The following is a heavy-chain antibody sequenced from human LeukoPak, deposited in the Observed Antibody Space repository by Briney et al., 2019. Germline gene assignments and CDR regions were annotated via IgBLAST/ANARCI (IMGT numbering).Heavy chain of an antibody. Sequence: PGGSLRLSCAASGFTFDDYAMHWVRQAPGKGLEWVSGISWNSGSIGYADSVKGRFTISRDNAKNSLYLQMNSLRAEDMALYYCAKSYSSSWSPRLDFDYWGQGTLVTVSS. CDR3: AKSYSSSWSPRLDFDY. CDR1: GFTFDDYA. J-gene: IGHJ4*02. V-gene: IGHV3-9*03. CDR2: ISWNSGSI. D-gene: IGHD6-13*01.